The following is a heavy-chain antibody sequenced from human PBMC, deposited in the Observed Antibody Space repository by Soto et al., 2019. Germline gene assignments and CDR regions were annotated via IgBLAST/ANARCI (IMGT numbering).Heavy chain of an antibody. CDR1: GFTFSIYS. J-gene: IGHJ4*02. D-gene: IGHD2-15*01. Sequence: GGSLRLSCAASGFTFSIYSMNWVRQAPGKGLEWVSYISSSSSTIYYEDSAKARFTISRDNANNSLYLKINSIRDEDTAVYYCAGFRRIDVAFSDYWGQGTLVTVSS. CDR3: AGFRRIDVAFSDY. CDR2: ISSSSSTI. V-gene: IGHV3-48*02.